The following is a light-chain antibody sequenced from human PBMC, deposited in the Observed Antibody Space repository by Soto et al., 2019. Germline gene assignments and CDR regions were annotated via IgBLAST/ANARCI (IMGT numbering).Light chain of an antibody. CDR1: SSDVGGYNY. J-gene: IGLJ2*01. Sequence: QSALTQPRSVSGSPGQSVTISCAGTSSDVGGYNYVSWYQQHPGKAPKLLIYDVTKRPSGVPDRFSGSKSGNTASLTISGLQAEDEADYYCCSYAGTYNYVIVGGGTKLTVL. CDR2: DVT. CDR3: CSYAGTYNYVI. V-gene: IGLV2-11*01.